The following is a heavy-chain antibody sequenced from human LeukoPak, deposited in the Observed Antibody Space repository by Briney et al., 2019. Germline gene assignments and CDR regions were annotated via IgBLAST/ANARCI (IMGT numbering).Heavy chain of an antibody. V-gene: IGHV3-30*19. J-gene: IGHJ4*02. CDR2: IWYDGSNK. CDR3: ARTRPRITIFGVVSFIFDY. Sequence: GGSLRLSCAASGFTFSSYGMHWVRQAPGKGLKWVAVIWYDGSNKYYADSVKGRFTISRDNSKNTLYLQMNSLRAEDTAVYYCARTRPRITIFGVVSFIFDYWGQGTLVTVSS. D-gene: IGHD3-3*01. CDR1: GFTFSSYG.